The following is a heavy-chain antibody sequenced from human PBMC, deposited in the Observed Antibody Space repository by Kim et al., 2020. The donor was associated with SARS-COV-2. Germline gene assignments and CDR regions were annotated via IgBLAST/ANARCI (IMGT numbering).Heavy chain of an antibody. Sequence: NYAQQYQGQVAITADKSTSTAYMELSSLRSEATAVYYCARVPHALNAFDIWGQGTMVTVSS. CDR3: ARVPHALNAFDI. V-gene: IGHV1-69*04. J-gene: IGHJ3*02.